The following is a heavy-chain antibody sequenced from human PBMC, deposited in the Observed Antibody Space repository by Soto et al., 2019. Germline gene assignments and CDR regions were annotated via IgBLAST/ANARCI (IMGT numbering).Heavy chain of an antibody. CDR2: ISYGGGTK. J-gene: IGHJ6*02. V-gene: IGHV3-23*01. CDR1: EFTFSNYA. Sequence: PGGSLRLSCAASEFTFSNYAMSWVRQAPGKGLEWVSAISYGGGTKYYEDYVKGRFTISRDNSKNTLFLQMNSLRAEDTVVYYFARDLGYCSSTTCYAVYYGMDVWGQGTTVTVSS. CDR3: ARDLGYCSSTTCYAVYYGMDV. D-gene: IGHD2-2*01.